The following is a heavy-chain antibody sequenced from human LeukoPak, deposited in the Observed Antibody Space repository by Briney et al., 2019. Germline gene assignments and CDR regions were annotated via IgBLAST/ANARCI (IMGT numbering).Heavy chain of an antibody. D-gene: IGHD3-22*01. CDR3: AKIPPPSNYYDSSGYYLHSDY. J-gene: IGHJ4*02. CDR2: ISGHGDIT. V-gene: IGHV3-23*01. CDR1: GFIFRNYG. Sequence: PGGSLRLSCAASGFIFRNYGMNWVRQAPGKGLEWVSGISGHGDITYYADSVKGRFTISRDNSRNTVYLQMNSLRAEDTAVYYCAKIPPPSNYYDSSGYYLHSDYWGQGTLVTVSS.